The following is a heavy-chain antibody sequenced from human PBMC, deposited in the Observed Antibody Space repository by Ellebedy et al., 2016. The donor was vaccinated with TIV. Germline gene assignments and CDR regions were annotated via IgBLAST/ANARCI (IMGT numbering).Heavy chain of an antibody. CDR2: IIPNSGET. V-gene: IGHV1-2*02. CDR3: ARSTIRLGYFDL. J-gene: IGHJ2*01. CDR1: GYTFKDYY. Sequence: ASVKVSCXASGYTFKDYYLQWVRQAPGQGLEWMGCIIPNSGETDYAQKFQGRVTMTRDTSISTAYMELSSLTSDDTAVYYCARSTIRLGYFDLWGRGTLVTVSS. D-gene: IGHD3-3*02.